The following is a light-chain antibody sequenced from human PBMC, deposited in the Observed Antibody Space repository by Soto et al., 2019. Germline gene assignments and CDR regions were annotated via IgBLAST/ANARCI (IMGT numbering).Light chain of an antibody. CDR1: QDIRTE. J-gene: IGKJ1*01. Sequence: AIQMTQSPSSLSASVGDRITITCRASQDIRTELGWYQQKPGTAPTLLIYGTSTLQSGVPSRFSGSGSGTDFTLTISSLQPEDFATYSCLQDYNYPRTFGQGTKVETK. CDR3: LQDYNYPRT. CDR2: GTS. V-gene: IGKV1-6*01.